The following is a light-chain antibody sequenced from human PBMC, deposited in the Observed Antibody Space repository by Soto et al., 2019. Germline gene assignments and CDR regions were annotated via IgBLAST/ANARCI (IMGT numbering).Light chain of an antibody. CDR3: CLSPGSLTWL. CDR2: EGT. V-gene: IGLV2-23*01. CDR1: SSDVGSDYL. J-gene: IGLJ3*02. Sequence: QSALTQPASVSGSPGQSITISCTGTSSDVGSDYLVSWYQQHPGTAPKLIIYEGTKRPSGVSDRFSGSKSGSTASLTISGLQAEDEAEYYCCLSPGSLTWLFGGGTKLTVL.